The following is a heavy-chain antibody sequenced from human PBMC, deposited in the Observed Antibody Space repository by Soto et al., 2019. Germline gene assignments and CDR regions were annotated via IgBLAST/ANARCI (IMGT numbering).Heavy chain of an antibody. Sequence: GGSLRLSCTASGFTFGDYAMSWFRQAPGKGLEWVGFIRSKAYGGTTEYAASVKGRFTISRDDSKSIAYLQMNSLKTEDTAVYYCTRDQVDSSSWYPSYYYYYMDVGGKGTTVTVSS. CDR2: IRSKAYGGTT. V-gene: IGHV3-49*03. J-gene: IGHJ6*03. CDR3: TRDQVDSSSWYPSYYYYYMDV. CDR1: GFTFGDYA. D-gene: IGHD6-13*01.